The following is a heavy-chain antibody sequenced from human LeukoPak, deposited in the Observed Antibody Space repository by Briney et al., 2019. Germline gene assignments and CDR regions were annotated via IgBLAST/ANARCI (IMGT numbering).Heavy chain of an antibody. Sequence: GESLKISCKASGYNFTPYWIGWVRQLPGKGLEWMGIIYPGDSDTRYSPSFQGQVTISADKSISTAYLQWSSLKASDTAMYYCARQRSYYDSSGYYYAFDIWGQGTMVTVSS. CDR2: IYPGDSDT. V-gene: IGHV5-51*01. CDR3: ARQRSYYDSSGYYYAFDI. J-gene: IGHJ3*02. D-gene: IGHD3-22*01. CDR1: GYNFTPYW.